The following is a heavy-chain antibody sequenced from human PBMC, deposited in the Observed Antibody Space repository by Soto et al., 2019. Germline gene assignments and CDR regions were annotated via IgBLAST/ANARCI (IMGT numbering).Heavy chain of an antibody. V-gene: IGHV1-46*03. CDR2: INPSGGST. J-gene: IGHJ6*03. CDR3: ARGIAARPGNYYYYYMDV. D-gene: IGHD6-6*01. Sequence: ASVKVSCKASGYTFTSYYMHWVRQAPGQGLEWMGIINPSGGSTSYAQRFQGRVTMTRDTSTSTVYMELSSLRSEDTAVYYCARGIAARPGNYYYYYMDVWGKGTTVTVSS. CDR1: GYTFTSYY.